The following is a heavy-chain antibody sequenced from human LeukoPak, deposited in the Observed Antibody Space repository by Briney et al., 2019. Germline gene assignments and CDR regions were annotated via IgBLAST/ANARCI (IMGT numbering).Heavy chain of an antibody. V-gene: IGHV3-33*01. CDR3: AREGYYDFWSGYYLRTYFDY. D-gene: IGHD3-3*01. CDR2: IWYDGSNK. J-gene: IGHJ4*02. Sequence: GGSLRLSCAASGFTFSSYGMHWVRQAPGKGLEWVAVIWYDGSNKYYADSVKGRFTISRDNSKNTLYLQMNSLRAEDTAVYYCAREGYYDFWSGYYLRTYFDYWGQGTLVTVSS. CDR1: GFTFSSYG.